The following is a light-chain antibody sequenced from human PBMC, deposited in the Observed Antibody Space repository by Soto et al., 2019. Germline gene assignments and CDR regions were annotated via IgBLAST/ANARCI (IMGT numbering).Light chain of an antibody. CDR1: QSINNY. CDR3: QQSLTMPIT. V-gene: IGKV1-39*01. Sequence: IQITQSPACLSVSLWFRVTITYRASQSINNYLNWYLQRPGQAPKLLIRSASTLQRGVPSRFSGSGSRTEFTLTIADLQPDDFGTYYCQQSLTMPITFGHGTRLEIK. J-gene: IGKJ5*01. CDR2: SAS.